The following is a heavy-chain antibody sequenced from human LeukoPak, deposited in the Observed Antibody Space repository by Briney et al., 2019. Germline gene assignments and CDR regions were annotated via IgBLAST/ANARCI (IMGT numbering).Heavy chain of an antibody. CDR3: AKGGNESPLFVY. CDR1: GFTFSSYA. CDR2: ISYDGSNK. Sequence: QPGRSLRLSCAASGFTFSSYAMHWVRQAPGKGLEWVAVISYDGSNKYYADSVKGRFTISRDNSKNTLYLQMNSLRAEDTAVYYCAKGGNESPLFVYWGQGTLVTVSS. D-gene: IGHD2-8*01. V-gene: IGHV3-30*04. J-gene: IGHJ4*02.